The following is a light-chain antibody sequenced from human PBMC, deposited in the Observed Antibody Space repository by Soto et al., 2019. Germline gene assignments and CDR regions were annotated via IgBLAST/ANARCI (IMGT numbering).Light chain of an antibody. J-gene: IGLJ2*01. CDR1: SSDVGGYNY. CDR2: DVS. CDR3: SSYTSSSTLEVV. V-gene: IGLV2-14*01. Sequence: QAVLTQPASVCGSPGQSITISCTGTSSDVGGYNYVSWYQQHPGKAPKLMIYDVSNRPSGVSNRFSGSKSGNTASLTISGLQAEDEADYYCSSYTSSSTLEVVFGGGTKLTVL.